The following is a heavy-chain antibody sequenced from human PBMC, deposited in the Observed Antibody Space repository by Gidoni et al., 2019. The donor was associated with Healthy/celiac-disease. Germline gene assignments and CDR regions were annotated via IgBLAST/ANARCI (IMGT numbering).Heavy chain of an antibody. V-gene: IGHV3-33*01. D-gene: IGHD3-10*01. CDR2: IWYDGSNK. J-gene: IGHJ6*03. Sequence: LEWVAVIWYDGSNKYYADSVKGRFTISRDNSKNTLYLQMNSLRAEDTAVYYCARGGTMVRGVIPYYYYYYMDVWGKGTTVTVSS. CDR3: ARGGTMVRGVIPYYYYYYMDV.